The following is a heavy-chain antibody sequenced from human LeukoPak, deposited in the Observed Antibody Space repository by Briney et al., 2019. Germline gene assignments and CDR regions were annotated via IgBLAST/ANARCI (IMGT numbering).Heavy chain of an antibody. J-gene: IGHJ4*02. V-gene: IGHV3-33*08. Sequence: GGSLRLSCAASGFTFSSYAMSWVRQAPGKGLEWIAIIWDDGSKKFYADSVKGRFTISRDNSKDTLYLHMSSLRAEDTAVYYCASLNGSYGDFDYWGQGTLVTVSS. CDR1: GFTFSSYA. D-gene: IGHD1-26*01. CDR2: IWDDGSKK. CDR3: ASLNGSYGDFDY.